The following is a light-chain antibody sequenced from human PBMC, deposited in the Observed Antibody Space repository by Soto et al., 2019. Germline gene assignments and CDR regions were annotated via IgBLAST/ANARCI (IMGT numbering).Light chain of an antibody. J-gene: IGKJ2*01. V-gene: IGKV3-15*01. Sequence: EIVMTQSPATLSVSPGEGATLSCRASQSVRSNLAWYRQKPGQAPSLLIYGASTRASGIPAKFSDSGSGTEFALTISSLQSEDFAVYCCQKYNNWPYTFGQGTRLEIK. CDR2: GAS. CDR3: QKYNNWPYT. CDR1: QSVRSN.